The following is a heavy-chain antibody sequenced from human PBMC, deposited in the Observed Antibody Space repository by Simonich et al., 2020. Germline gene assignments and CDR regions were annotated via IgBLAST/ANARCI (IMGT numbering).Heavy chain of an antibody. Sequence: GAEVKKPGASVKVSCKASGYTFTGYYMNWVRQAPGQGLEWMGRINPNSGGTNYAQKFQGRVTMTRDTSISTAYMELSRLRSDDTAVYYCARVPGIYYYYGMDVWGQGTTVTVSS. V-gene: IGHV1-2*06. CDR1: GYTFTGYY. CDR2: INPNSGGT. D-gene: IGHD3-10*01. J-gene: IGHJ6*02. CDR3: ARVPGIYYYYGMDV.